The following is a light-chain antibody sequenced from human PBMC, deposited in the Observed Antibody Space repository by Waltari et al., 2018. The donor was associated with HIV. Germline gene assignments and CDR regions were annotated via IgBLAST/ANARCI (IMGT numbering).Light chain of an antibody. CDR2: DVS. CDR3: CSYAGSYTFYV. CDR1: SSDVGGYNY. Sequence: QSALTQPRSVSGSPGQSVTISCTGPSSDVGGYNYVSLYQQHPGKAPKLMIYDVSKRPSGVPDRFSGSKSGNTASLTISGLQAEDEADYYCCSYAGSYTFYVFGTGTKVTVL. J-gene: IGLJ1*01. V-gene: IGLV2-11*01.